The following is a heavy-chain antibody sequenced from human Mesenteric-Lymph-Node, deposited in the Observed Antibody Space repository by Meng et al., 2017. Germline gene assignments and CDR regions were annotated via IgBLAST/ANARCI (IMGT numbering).Heavy chain of an antibody. CDR2: IIPIFGTA. Sequence: QVQDVLYGSEVKQPGSTVKVSCKASGGPSRSYAISCVRQAPGQGLEWMGGIIPIFGTANYAQKFQGRVTITADESTSTAYMELSSLRSEDTAVYYCARVEGYSSTWDPKFDYWGQGTLVTVSS. J-gene: IGHJ4*02. D-gene: IGHD6-13*01. CDR3: ARVEGYSSTWDPKFDY. V-gene: IGHV1-69*01. CDR1: GGPSRSYA.